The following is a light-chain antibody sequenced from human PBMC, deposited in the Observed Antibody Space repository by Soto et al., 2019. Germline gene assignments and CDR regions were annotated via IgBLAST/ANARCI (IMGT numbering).Light chain of an antibody. J-gene: IGKJ1*01. V-gene: IGKV1-5*01. CDR3: QQSYSTPWT. CDR1: QSISSW. CDR2: DAS. Sequence: DIQMTQSPSTLSASVGDRVTITCRASQSISSWLVWYQQKPGKAPNLLIYDASSLESGVPSRFSGSGSGTEFTLTISSLQPDDFATYYCQQSYSTPWTFGQGTKVEIK.